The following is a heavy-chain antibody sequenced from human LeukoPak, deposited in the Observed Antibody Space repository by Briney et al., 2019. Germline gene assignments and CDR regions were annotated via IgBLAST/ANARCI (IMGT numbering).Heavy chain of an antibody. J-gene: IGHJ5*02. V-gene: IGHV4-4*09. CDR3: ARHDLPYNWFDP. CDR1: GVSISSYY. CDR2: IYTSGST. Sequence: PSETLSLTCTVSGVSISSYYWNWLRQPPGKGLEWIGYIYTSGSTNYNPSPKSRVTISVDTSKNQFSLKLSSVTAADTAVYYCARHDLPYNWFDPWGQGTLVTVSS.